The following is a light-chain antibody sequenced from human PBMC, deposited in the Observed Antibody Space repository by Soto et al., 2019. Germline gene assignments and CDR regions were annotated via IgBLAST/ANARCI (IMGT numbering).Light chain of an antibody. CDR1: QSVSVN. V-gene: IGKV3-15*01. J-gene: IGKJ4*01. CDR2: GVS. CDR3: QQRSNWPLT. Sequence: EIVMTQSPGTLSVSPGERATLSCRASQSVSVNLAWYQQKPGQAPRLLIYGVSTRATGIPARFSGSESGTEFTLTISSLQSEDFAVYYCQQRSNWPLTFGGGTKVEIK.